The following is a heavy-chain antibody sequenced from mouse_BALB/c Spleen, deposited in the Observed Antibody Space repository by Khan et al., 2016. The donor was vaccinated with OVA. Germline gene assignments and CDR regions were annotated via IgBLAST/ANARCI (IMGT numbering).Heavy chain of an antibody. Sequence: QVQLKQSGPELKKPGETVKISCKASGYTFTNSGMNWVKQAPGKGLKWMGWINTYTGEPTYADDFKGRFAFSLETSASTAYSQINNLKSEDTATYFCARPPYFSYVLVYWGQGTSVTVSS. CDR2: INTYTGEP. CDR3: ARPPYFSYVLVY. CDR1: GYTFTNSG. V-gene: IGHV9-3-1*01. D-gene: IGHD2-10*01. J-gene: IGHJ4*01.